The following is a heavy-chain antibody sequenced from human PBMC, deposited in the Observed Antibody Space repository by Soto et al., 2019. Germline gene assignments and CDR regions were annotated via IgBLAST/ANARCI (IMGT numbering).Heavy chain of an antibody. Sequence: PSETLSLTCSIYSGSLSGYCWSWIRQPPGKGLEWIGEISQSGNTNYSPSLKSRVSISIDTSKKQFSLNLASVSAADTAVYYCARAPKVSGSSQTRPDFWGQGTLVTVSS. CDR1: SGSLSGYC. D-gene: IGHD6-6*01. CDR3: ARAPKVSGSSQTRPDF. J-gene: IGHJ4*02. CDR2: ISQSGNT. V-gene: IGHV4-34*01.